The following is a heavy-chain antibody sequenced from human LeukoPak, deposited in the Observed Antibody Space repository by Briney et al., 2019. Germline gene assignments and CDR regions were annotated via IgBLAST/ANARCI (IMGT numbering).Heavy chain of an antibody. D-gene: IGHD2-2*02. V-gene: IGHV4-34*01. J-gene: IGHJ5*02. Sequence: SETLSLTCAVYSGSFSGYYWSWIRQPPGKGLEWIGEINHSGSTNYNPSLKSRVTISVDTSKNQFSLKLSSVTAADTAVYYCAREKVPAAIRVTQMYNWFDPWGQGTLVTVSS. CDR3: AREKVPAAIRVTQMYNWFDP. CDR2: INHSGST. CDR1: SGSFSGYY.